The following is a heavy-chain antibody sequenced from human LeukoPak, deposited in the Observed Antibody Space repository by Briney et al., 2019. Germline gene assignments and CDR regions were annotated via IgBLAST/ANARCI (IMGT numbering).Heavy chain of an antibody. J-gene: IGHJ4*02. CDR1: GYTFTGHE. Sequence: GASVKVSCKASGYTFTGHEIFWVRQAPGQGLEYMGWIHPNTGGTNYAQKFQGRVTMTRDTTINTAYLELSSLTSDDTAVYYCARNKDGLYYWGQGTPVTVSS. D-gene: IGHD3-10*01. CDR3: ARNKDGLYY. CDR2: IHPNTGGT. V-gene: IGHV1-2*02.